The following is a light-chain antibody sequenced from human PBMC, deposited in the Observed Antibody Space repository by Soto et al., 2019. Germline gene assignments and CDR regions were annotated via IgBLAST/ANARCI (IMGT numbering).Light chain of an antibody. Sequence: EIVMTQSTVTLSVSPGERATLSCRAGQSVSSNLAWYQQKPGQAPRLLIYGASTRATGIPARFTGSGSGTEFTLTISSLQFDDSAVYYCQQYNNWWTFGQGTKVDIK. CDR3: QQYNNWWT. CDR2: GAS. J-gene: IGKJ1*01. V-gene: IGKV3-15*01. CDR1: QSVSSN.